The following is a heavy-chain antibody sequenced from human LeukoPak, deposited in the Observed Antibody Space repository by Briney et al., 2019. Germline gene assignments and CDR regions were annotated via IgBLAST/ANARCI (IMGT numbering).Heavy chain of an antibody. V-gene: IGHV3-53*01. J-gene: IGHJ4*02. CDR2: IYSDGST. CDR1: GFAVNRNY. CDR3: AKEWLRFDY. Sequence: TGGSLRLSCAASGFAVNRNYMTWVRQAPGKGLEWVSVIYSDGSTFYADSVKGRFTISRDNAKNTVYLQMNSLRAEDTALYYCAKEWLRFDYWGQGTLVTVSS. D-gene: IGHD5-12*01.